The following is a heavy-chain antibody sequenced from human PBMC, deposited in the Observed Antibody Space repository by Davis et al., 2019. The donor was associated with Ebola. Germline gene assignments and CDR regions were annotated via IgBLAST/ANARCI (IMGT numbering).Heavy chain of an antibody. J-gene: IGHJ4*02. V-gene: IGHV1-69*04. Sequence: AASVKVSCKASGGTFSSYAISWVRQAPGQGLEWMGRIIPILGIANYAQKFQGRVTITADKSTSTAYMELSSLRSEDTAVYYCARVGNSWIYFDYWGQGTLVTVSS. CDR2: IIPILGIA. CDR1: GGTFSSYA. CDR3: ARVGNSWIYFDY. D-gene: IGHD5-12*01.